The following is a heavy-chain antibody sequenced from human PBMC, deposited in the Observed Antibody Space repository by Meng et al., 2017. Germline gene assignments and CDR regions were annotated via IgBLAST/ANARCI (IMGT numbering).Heavy chain of an antibody. CDR3: AHRPNVEMATYHFDY. Sequence: QIPVKESGPTLVKPTQTLTLTCTFSGFSLSTSGVGVGWIRQPPGKALEWLALIYWDDDKRYSPSLKSRLTITKDTSKNQVVLTMTNMDPVDTATYYCAHRPNVEMATYHFDYWGQGTLVTVSS. CDR2: IYWDDDK. CDR1: GFSLSTSGVG. D-gene: IGHD5-24*01. V-gene: IGHV2-5*02. J-gene: IGHJ4*02.